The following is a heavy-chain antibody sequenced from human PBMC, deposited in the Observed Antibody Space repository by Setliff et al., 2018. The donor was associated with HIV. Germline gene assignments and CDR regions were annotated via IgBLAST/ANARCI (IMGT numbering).Heavy chain of an antibody. Sequence: GGSLRLSCVVSGFTVSSNYMSWVRQAPGKGLEWVSVIYRDSATYYTDSVKGRFTISRDNSKNILYLQMNSLRDEDTAVYYCARGRINYGDYYYWGQGTLVTVSS. CDR1: GFTVSSNY. J-gene: IGHJ4*02. CDR2: IYRDSAT. D-gene: IGHD4-17*01. V-gene: IGHV3-53*01. CDR3: ARGRINYGDYYY.